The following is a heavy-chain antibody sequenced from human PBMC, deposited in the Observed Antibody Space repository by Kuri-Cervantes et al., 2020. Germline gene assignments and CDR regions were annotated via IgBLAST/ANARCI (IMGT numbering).Heavy chain of an antibody. Sequence: GGSLRLSCAGSGYTFSRNWMHWVRQAPGRGLVWVSRMNDDDSSKTYADSVRGRFTISRDNAKNTLYLQMDSLRDEDTAVYYCARDAGYHYDRFDYWGQGTLVTVSS. CDR2: MNDDDSSK. V-gene: IGHV3-74*03. CDR3: ARDAGYHYDRFDY. J-gene: IGHJ4*02. CDR1: GYTFSRNW. D-gene: IGHD3-16*01.